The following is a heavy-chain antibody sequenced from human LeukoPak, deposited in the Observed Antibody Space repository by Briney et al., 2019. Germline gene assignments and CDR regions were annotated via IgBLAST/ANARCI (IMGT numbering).Heavy chain of an antibody. CDR3: AKDRQRIQLWFSAFDI. CDR1: GFTFSSYA. D-gene: IGHD5-18*01. CDR2: ISGSGGST. Sequence: GGCLRLSCAASGFTFSSYAMSWVRQAPGKGLEWVSAISGSGGSTYYADSVKGRFTISRDNSKNTLYLQMNSLRAEDTAVYYCAKDRQRIQLWFSAFDIWGQGTMVTVSS. J-gene: IGHJ3*02. V-gene: IGHV3-23*01.